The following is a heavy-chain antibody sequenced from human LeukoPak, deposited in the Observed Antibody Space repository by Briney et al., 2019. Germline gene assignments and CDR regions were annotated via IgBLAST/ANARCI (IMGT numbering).Heavy chain of an antibody. V-gene: IGHV3-21*01. D-gene: IGHD6-19*01. J-gene: IGHJ4*02. CDR2: ISSSSSYI. CDR3: ARVRYSSGCIDY. Sequence: PGGSLRLSCAASGFTFSSYSMNWVRQAPGKGLEWVSAISSSSSYIYYADSVKGRFTISRDNAKNSLYLQMNSLRAEDTAVYYCARVRYSSGCIDYWGQGTLVTVSS. CDR1: GFTFSSYS.